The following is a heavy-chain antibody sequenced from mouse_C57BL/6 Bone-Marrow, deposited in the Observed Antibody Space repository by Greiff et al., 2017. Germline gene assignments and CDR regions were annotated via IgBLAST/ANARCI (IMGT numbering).Heavy chain of an antibody. D-gene: IGHD2-12*01. CDR2: IYPGGGYT. CDR3: ARSAYYSSWFAY. Sequence: VQLQESGAELVRPGTSVKMSCKASGYTFTNYWIGWAKQRPGHGLEWIGDIYPGGGYTNYNEKFKGKATLTADKSSSTAYMQFSSLTSEDSAIYYCARSAYYSSWFAYWGQGTLVTVSA. CDR1: GYTFTNYW. J-gene: IGHJ3*01. V-gene: IGHV1-63*01.